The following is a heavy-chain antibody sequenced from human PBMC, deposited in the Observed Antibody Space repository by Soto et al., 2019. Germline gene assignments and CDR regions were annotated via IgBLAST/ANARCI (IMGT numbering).Heavy chain of an antibody. D-gene: IGHD2-15*01. CDR2: INHSGST. J-gene: IGHJ4*02. CDR1: GGSFSGYY. CDR3: ARGTPDIVVVVAATPRTFFDY. Sequence: QVQLQQWGAGLLKPSETLSLTCAVYGGSFSGYYWSWIRQPPGKGLEWIGEINHSGSTNYNPSLKSRVTISVDTSKNQFSLKLSAVTAADTAVYYCARGTPDIVVVVAATPRTFFDYWGQGTLVTVSS. V-gene: IGHV4-34*01.